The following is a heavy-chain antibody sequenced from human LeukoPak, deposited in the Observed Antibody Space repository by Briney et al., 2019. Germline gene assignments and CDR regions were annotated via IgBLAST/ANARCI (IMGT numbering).Heavy chain of an antibody. J-gene: IGHJ3*02. CDR1: GGSISSYY. V-gene: IGHV4-4*07. CDR2: IYSSGST. CDR3: ARAPSIAAIRHAFDI. D-gene: IGHD6-6*01. Sequence: SETLSLTCTVSGGSISSYYWSWLRQPAGKGLEWIGRIYSSGSTNYKPSLKSRVTKSVETSKNQFSLKLSSVTAADTAVYYCARAPSIAAIRHAFDIWGQGTMVTVSS.